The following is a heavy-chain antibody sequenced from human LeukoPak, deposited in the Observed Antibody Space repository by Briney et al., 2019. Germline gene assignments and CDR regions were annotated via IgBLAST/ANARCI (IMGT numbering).Heavy chain of an antibody. D-gene: IGHD3-10*01. CDR2: IKQDGSEK. CDR1: GFTFSSFW. CDR3: AKGFFPIYYGSH. V-gene: IGHV3-7*03. J-gene: IGHJ4*02. Sequence: PGGSLRLSCAASGFTFSSFWMSWVRQAPGKGLEWVANIKQDGSEKYYVDSVKGRFTISRDNSKNTLYLQMNSLRAEDTAVYYCAKGFFPIYYGSHWGQGTLVTVSS.